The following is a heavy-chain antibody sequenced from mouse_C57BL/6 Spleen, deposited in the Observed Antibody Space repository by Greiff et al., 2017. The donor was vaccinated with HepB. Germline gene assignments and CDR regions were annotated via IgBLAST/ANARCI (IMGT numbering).Heavy chain of an antibody. CDR3: AREGDYYGSSYFDY. J-gene: IGHJ2*01. CDR2: INPNNGGT. Sequence: VQLQQSGPELVKPGASVKISCKASGYTFTDYYMNWVKQSHGKSLEWIGDINPNNGGTSYNQKFKGKATLTVDKSSSTAYRERRSLTSEDSAVYYCAREGDYYGSSYFDYWGQGTTLTVSS. CDR1: GYTFTDYY. D-gene: IGHD1-1*01. V-gene: IGHV1-26*01.